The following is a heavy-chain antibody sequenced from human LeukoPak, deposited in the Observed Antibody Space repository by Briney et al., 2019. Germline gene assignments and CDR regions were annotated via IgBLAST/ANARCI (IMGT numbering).Heavy chain of an antibody. CDR3: ARHGIVATKYYFGY. D-gene: IGHD5-12*01. CDR1: GGSISSSSYY. J-gene: IGHJ4*02. Sequence: SETLSLTCTVSGGSISSSSYYWGWIRQPPGKGLEWIGSIYYSGSTYYNPSLKSRVIISVDTSKNQFSLKLSSVTAADTAVYYCARHGIVATKYYFGYWGQGTLVTVSS. V-gene: IGHV4-39*01. CDR2: IYYSGST.